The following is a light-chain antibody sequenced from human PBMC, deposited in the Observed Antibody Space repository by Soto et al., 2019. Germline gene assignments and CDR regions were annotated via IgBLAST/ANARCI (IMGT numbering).Light chain of an antibody. CDR3: SSYAGSNNLV. Sequence: QSALTQPPSASWAPGQSVTISCTRTSSDVGGYNYVSWYQQHPGKAPKLMISEVSKRPSGVPDRFSGSKSGNTASLTVSGLQAEDEADYYCSSYAGSNNLVFGGGTKLTVL. CDR2: EVS. V-gene: IGLV2-8*01. CDR1: SSDVGGYNY. J-gene: IGLJ3*02.